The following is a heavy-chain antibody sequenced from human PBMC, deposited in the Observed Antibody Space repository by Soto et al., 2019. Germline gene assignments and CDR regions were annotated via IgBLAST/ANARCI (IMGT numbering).Heavy chain of an antibody. CDR3: ARHYDDYYYYGMDV. CDR2: IKQDGIEK. V-gene: IGHV3-7*03. CDR1: GFTFSSYW. Sequence: GGSLRLSCAASGFTFSSYWISWVRQAPWKGLEWVANIKQDGIEKYYVDSVKGRFTISRDNAKNSLYLQMNSLRAEDTAVYYCARHYDDYYYYGMDVWGQGTTVTVCS. J-gene: IGHJ6*02. D-gene: IGHD3-22*01.